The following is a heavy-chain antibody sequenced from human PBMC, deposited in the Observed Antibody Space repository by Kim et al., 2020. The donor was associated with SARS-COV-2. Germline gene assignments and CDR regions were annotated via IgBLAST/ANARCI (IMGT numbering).Heavy chain of an antibody. Sequence: DSVKGRFTISRDNAKNSLYLQMNSLRAEDTAVYYGARVGGTVTAYRYFDLWGRGTLVTVSS. V-gene: IGHV3-11*06. CDR3: ARVGGTVTAYRYFDL. J-gene: IGHJ2*01. D-gene: IGHD4-17*01.